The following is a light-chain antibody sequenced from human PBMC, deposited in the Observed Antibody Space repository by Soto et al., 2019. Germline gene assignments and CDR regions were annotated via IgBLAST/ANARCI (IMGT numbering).Light chain of an antibody. CDR3: QQYNNWPPPFT. Sequence: EIVMTQSPATLSVSPGERATLSSRASQSVSSNLAWYQQKPGQAPRLLIYGASTRATGIPARFSGSGSGTEFTLTISSLQSEDFAVYYCQQYNNWPPPFTFGPGTKVDIK. CDR1: QSVSSN. J-gene: IGKJ3*01. V-gene: IGKV3-15*01. CDR2: GAS.